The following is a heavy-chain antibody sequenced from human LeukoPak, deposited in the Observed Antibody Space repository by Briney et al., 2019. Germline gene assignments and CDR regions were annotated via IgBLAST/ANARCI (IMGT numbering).Heavy chain of an antibody. V-gene: IGHV1-18*01. Sequence: ASVKVSCKASGYTFTSYGISWVRQAPGQGLEWMGWISAYNGNTNYAQKLQGRVTMTTDTSTSTAYMELRSLRSDDTAVYHCARAYSSGWYLANYYGMDVWGQGTTVTVSS. CDR2: ISAYNGNT. J-gene: IGHJ6*02. CDR1: GYTFTSYG. D-gene: IGHD6-19*01. CDR3: ARAYSSGWYLANYYGMDV.